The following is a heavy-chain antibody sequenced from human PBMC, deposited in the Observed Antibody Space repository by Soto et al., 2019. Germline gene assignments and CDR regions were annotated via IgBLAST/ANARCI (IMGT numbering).Heavy chain of an antibody. J-gene: IGHJ4*02. CDR2: INHSGST. V-gene: IGHV4-34*01. CDR3: ARRPPRRYCSSTSCHPHSYYFDY. Sequence: QVQLQQWGAGLLKPSETLSLTCAVYGGSFSGYYWSWIRQPPGKGLEWIGEINHSGSTNYNPSLKSRVTISVDTSKNQFSLKLSSVTAADTAVYYCARRPPRRYCSSTSCHPHSYYFDYWGQGTLVTVSS. D-gene: IGHD2-2*01. CDR1: GGSFSGYY.